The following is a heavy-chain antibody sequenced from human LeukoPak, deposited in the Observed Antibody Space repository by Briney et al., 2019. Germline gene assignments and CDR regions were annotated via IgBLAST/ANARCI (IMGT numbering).Heavy chain of an antibody. CDR1: GFTFSSYA. Sequence: GRSLRLSCAASGFTFSSYAMHWVRQAPGKGLEWVAVISYDGSNKYYADSVKGRFTISGDNSKNTLYLQMNSLRAEDTAVYYCARDGTRGHYDILTGYYNPFDYWGQGTLVTVSS. V-gene: IGHV3-30*04. CDR3: ARDGTRGHYDILTGYYNPFDY. CDR2: ISYDGSNK. D-gene: IGHD3-9*01. J-gene: IGHJ4*02.